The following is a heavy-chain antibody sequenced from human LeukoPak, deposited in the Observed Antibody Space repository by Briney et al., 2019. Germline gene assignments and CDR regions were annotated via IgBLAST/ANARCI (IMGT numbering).Heavy chain of an antibody. CDR1: GFTVSSNY. Sequence: GGSLRLSCAASGFTVSSNYMSWVRQAPGKGLEWVSVIYSGGSTYYADSVKGRFTISRDSSRNTLYLQMNSLRAEDTAQYFCARDPNGDYIGAFEFWGQGTGVTVSS. D-gene: IGHD4-17*01. V-gene: IGHV3-53*01. J-gene: IGHJ3*01. CDR3: ARDPNGDYIGAFEF. CDR2: IYSGGST.